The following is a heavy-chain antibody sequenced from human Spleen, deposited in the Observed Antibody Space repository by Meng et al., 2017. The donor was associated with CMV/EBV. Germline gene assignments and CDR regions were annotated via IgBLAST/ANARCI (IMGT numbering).Heavy chain of an antibody. Sequence: QAQLQASGRGLVKTSETLHLPGRLCGGPICSYYWRWTRAPAGRGREWIGRIYTSGSTNYNPSLKSRVTMSVDTSKNQFSLKLSSVTAADTAVYYCARGGSSSAVDYWGQGTLVTASS. CDR2: IYTSGST. J-gene: IGHJ4*02. V-gene: IGHV4-4*07. D-gene: IGHD6-6*01. CDR1: GGPICSYY. CDR3: ARGGSSSAVDY.